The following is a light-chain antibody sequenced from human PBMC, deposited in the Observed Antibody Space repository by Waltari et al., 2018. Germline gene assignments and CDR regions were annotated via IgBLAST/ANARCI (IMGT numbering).Light chain of an antibody. CDR2: EDD. CDR1: SPTIVKNY. J-gene: IGLJ2*01. Sequence: QSVLTPPPSVSAAPGQKVTISCSGRSPTIVKNYVSWYQQFPGTAPKLLIYEDDKRPSGISGRFSGSKSGTSATLDIHGLQTGDEADYYCGTWDSSMSVGVLGGGTKVTVL. CDR3: GTWDSSMSVGV. V-gene: IGLV1-51*01.